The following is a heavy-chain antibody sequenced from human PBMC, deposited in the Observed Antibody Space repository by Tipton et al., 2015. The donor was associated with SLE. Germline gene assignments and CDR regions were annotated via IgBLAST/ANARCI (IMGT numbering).Heavy chain of an antibody. Sequence: SLRLSCAASGFTFSSYEMNWVRQAPGKGLEWVAVISYDGSNKYYADSVKGRFTISRDNAKNSLYLQMNSLRAEDTALYYCARGYYYDSSGADYWGQGTLVTVSS. V-gene: IGHV3-30-3*01. CDR3: ARGYYYDSSGADY. CDR2: ISYDGSNK. D-gene: IGHD3-22*01. CDR1: GFTFSSYE. J-gene: IGHJ4*02.